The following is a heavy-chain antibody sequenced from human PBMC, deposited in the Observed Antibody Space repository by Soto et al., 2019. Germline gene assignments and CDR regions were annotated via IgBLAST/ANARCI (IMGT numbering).Heavy chain of an antibody. V-gene: IGHV3-66*01. CDR1: GFSVSDSY. J-gene: IGHJ6*03. D-gene: IGHD3-9*01. Sequence: GGSLRLSCAASGFSVSDSYMSWARQAPGKGLEWVSVIYPGGNTYYAVSVKGRFTISRDNSKNTVYLQMNSLRGEDTAVYYCARERGNGETDWFYYIDVWGKGTTVTVSS. CDR2: IYPGGNT. CDR3: ARERGNGETDWFYYIDV.